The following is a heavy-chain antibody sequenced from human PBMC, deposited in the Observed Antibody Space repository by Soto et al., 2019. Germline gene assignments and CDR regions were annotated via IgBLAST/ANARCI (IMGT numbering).Heavy chain of an antibody. Sequence: PGGSLRLSCAASGFTFSSYAMSWVRQAPGKGLEWVSAISGSGGSTYYADSVKGRFTISRDNSKNTLYLQMNSLRVEDTAVYYCAKGGLRFLQCLSGWGQGTLVTVSS. V-gene: IGHV3-23*01. CDR2: ISGSGGST. D-gene: IGHD3-3*01. CDR1: GFTFSSYA. CDR3: AKGGLRFLQCLSG. J-gene: IGHJ4*02.